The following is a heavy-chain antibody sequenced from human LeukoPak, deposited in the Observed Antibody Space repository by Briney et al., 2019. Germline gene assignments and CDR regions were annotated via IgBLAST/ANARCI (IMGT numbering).Heavy chain of an antibody. Sequence: GGSLRVSCAASGFTFSSYAMSWVRQAPGKGLEWVSTISDSGESTYYADSVKGRFTISRDNSKNTLYLQMNSLRAEDTAVYYCAKDVGGGYDTLTGYYPVDYWGQGTLVTVSS. J-gene: IGHJ4*02. D-gene: IGHD3-9*01. V-gene: IGHV3-23*01. CDR3: AKDVGGGYDTLTGYYPVDY. CDR2: ISDSGEST. CDR1: GFTFSSYA.